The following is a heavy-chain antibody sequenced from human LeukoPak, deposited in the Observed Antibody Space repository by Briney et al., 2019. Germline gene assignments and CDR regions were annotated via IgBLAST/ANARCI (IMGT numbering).Heavy chain of an antibody. Sequence: ASVKVSCKASGYTLSVYYMHWVRQVPGQGLEWMGWINPKTDETNYAQKFQGRVTMTRDTSISTAYMDMSSLRSDDTAVYYCARNLWFGESSDAFDMWGQGTMVTVSS. CDR1: GYTLSVYY. CDR2: INPKTDET. CDR3: ARNLWFGESSDAFDM. D-gene: IGHD3-10*01. J-gene: IGHJ3*02. V-gene: IGHV1-2*02.